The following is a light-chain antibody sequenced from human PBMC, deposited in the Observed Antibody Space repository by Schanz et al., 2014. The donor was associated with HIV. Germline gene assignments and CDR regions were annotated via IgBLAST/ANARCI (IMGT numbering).Light chain of an antibody. Sequence: QSVLTQPPSASGTPGQRVTISCSVSSSNIRTNAVNWYQQLPGTAPKLLIYNTYHRPSGVPDRFSGSTSDTSASLAISGLQSEDEADYYCAAWDDNLDGWVFGGGTKLTV. CDR1: SSNIRTNA. CDR2: NTY. V-gene: IGLV1-44*01. J-gene: IGLJ3*02. CDR3: AAWDDNLDGWV.